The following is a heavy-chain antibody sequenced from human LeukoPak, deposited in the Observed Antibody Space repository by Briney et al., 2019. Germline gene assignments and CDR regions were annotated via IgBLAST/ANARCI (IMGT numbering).Heavy chain of an antibody. D-gene: IGHD6-19*01. CDR1: GFTFNSYA. V-gene: IGHV3-23*01. CDR2: IRGSGGGT. Sequence: TGGSLRLSCAASGFTFNSYAMSWVRQAPGKGLEWVSAIRGSGGGTYYADSVKGRFTISRDNSKNTLYLQMNSPRDEDTALYYCAKAGIGVVGYFDYWGQGTLVTVSS. J-gene: IGHJ4*02. CDR3: AKAGIGVVGYFDY.